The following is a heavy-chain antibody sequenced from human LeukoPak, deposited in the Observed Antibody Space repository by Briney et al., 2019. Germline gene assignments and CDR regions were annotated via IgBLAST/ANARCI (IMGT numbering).Heavy chain of an antibody. CDR1: GYSISSGYY. D-gene: IGHD7-27*01. J-gene: IGHJ5*02. Sequence: SETLSLTCTVSGYSISSGYYWGWIRQPPGKGLEWIGSIYRTGNTYYNPSLKSRVTISIDTSKNQFSLKLKSVTAADTAVYYCARGTGARSSGFDPWGRGTLVAVSS. CDR2: IYRTGNT. V-gene: IGHV4-38-2*02. CDR3: ARGTGARSSGFDP.